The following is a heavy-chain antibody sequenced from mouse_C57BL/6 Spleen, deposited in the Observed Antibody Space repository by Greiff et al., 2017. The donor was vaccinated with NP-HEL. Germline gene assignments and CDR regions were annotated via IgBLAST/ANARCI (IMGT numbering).Heavy chain of an antibody. V-gene: IGHV1-26*01. J-gene: IGHJ2*01. CDR2: INPNNGGT. CDR1: GYTFTDYY. Sequence: EVQLQQSGPELVKPGASVKISCKASGYTFTDYYMNWVKQSHGKSLEWIGDINPNNGGTSYNQKFKGKATLTVDKSSSTAYMELRSLTSEDSAVDYCARVSYGSSSFYFDYWGQGTTLTVSS. CDR3: ARVSYGSSSFYFDY. D-gene: IGHD1-1*01.